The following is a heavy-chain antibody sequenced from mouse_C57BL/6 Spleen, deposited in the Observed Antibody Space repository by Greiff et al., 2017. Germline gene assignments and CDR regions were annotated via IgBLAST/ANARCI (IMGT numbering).Heavy chain of an antibody. CDR2: IYPGDGDT. CDR1: GYAFSSSW. Sequence: QVQLQQSGPELVKPGASVKISCKASGYAFSSSWMNWVKQRPGKGLEWIGRIYPGDGDTNYNGKFKGKATLTADKSSSTAYMQLSSLTSEDSAVYVGAREGDYGSSYVGDYWGQGTTLTVSS. CDR3: AREGDYGSSYVGDY. D-gene: IGHD1-1*01. V-gene: IGHV1-82*01. J-gene: IGHJ2*01.